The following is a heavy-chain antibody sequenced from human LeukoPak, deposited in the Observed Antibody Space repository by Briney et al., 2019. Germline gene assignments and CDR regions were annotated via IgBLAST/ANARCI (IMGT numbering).Heavy chain of an antibody. CDR1: GFTFSSYA. CDR3: ARDGEGYYYYMDV. J-gene: IGHJ6*03. CDR2: ISGSGGST. Sequence: GGSLRLSCAASGFTFSSYAMSWVRQAPGKGLEWVSAISGSGGSTYYADSVKGRFTISRDNPKNTLYLQMNSLRAEDTAMYYCARDGEGYYYYMDVWGKGTTVTVSS. D-gene: IGHD3-10*01. V-gene: IGHV3-23*01.